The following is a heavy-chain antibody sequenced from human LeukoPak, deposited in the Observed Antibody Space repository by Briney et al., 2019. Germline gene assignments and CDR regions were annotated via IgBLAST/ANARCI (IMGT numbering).Heavy chain of an antibody. D-gene: IGHD2-8*01. Sequence: SETLSLTCNVSGGSVSHYYWSWIRQPPGKGLEWIGYMYYGGSSNYNPSLKSRVTISIDTSKNQFSLKLSSVTAADTAVYYCASVYEGLARTWGQGALVTVSS. V-gene: IGHV4-59*08. CDR1: GGSVSHYY. CDR2: MYYGGSS. J-gene: IGHJ4*02. CDR3: ASVYEGLART.